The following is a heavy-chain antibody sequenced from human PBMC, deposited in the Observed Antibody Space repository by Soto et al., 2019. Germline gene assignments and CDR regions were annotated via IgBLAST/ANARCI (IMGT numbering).Heavy chain of an antibody. CDR3: AKGAYSGSFFDY. D-gene: IGHD1-26*01. CDR1: GFTFSSYG. CDR2: ISYDVSNK. Sequence: GGSLRLSCAASGFTFSSYGMHWVRQAPGKGLEWVAVISYDVSNKYYADSVKGRFTISRDNSKNTLYLQMNSLRAEDTAVYYCAKGAYSGSFFDYWGQGTLVTVSS. J-gene: IGHJ4*02. V-gene: IGHV3-30*18.